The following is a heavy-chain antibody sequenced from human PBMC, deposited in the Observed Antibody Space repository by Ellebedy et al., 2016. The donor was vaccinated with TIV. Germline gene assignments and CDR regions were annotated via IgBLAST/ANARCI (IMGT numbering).Heavy chain of an antibody. J-gene: IGHJ4*02. Sequence: PGGSLRLSCAASGFTFSDYAMSWVRQAPGKGLEWVSAINGSGSTTFYADSVKGRFTISRDNSKDTVFLQMDSLRPVDKAVYYCLRDHEGIHWGQGTLVSVSS. V-gene: IGHV3-23*01. CDR3: LRDHEGIH. D-gene: IGHD6-13*01. CDR1: GFTFSDYA. CDR2: INGSGSTT.